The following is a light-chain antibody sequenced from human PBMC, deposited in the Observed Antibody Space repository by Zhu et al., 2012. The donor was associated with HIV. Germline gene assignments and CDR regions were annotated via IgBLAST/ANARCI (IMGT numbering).Light chain of an antibody. J-gene: IGKJ4*01. CDR1: QSVNSY. V-gene: IGKV3-11*01. Sequence: EIVLTQSPATLSLSPGERATLSCRASQSVNSYLAWYQQKPGQAPRLLIYDASSRATGIPARFSGSGSGTDFTLTISSLEPEDFALYYCQQRSNWPRLTFGGGTKVEIK. CDR2: DAS. CDR3: QQRSNWPRLT.